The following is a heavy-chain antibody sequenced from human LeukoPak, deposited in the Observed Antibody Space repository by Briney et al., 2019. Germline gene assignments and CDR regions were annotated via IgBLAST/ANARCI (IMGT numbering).Heavy chain of an antibody. J-gene: IGHJ4*02. Sequence: GGSLRLSCAVSGFTFSSYDMNWVRQAPGKGLEWVSSISTGSRYIYYADSVKGRFTIFRDNAKHSLYLQMNSLRAEDTAVYYLARSLVGAIRDGIYYWGQGTLVTVSS. CDR3: ARSLVGAIRDGIYY. V-gene: IGHV3-21*01. CDR1: GFTFSSYD. D-gene: IGHD1-26*01. CDR2: ISTGSRYI.